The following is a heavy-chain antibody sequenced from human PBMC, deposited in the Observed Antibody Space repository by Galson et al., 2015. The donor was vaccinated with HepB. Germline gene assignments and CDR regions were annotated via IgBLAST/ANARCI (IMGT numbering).Heavy chain of an antibody. CDR3: ARDSLAAADGGYYYGMDV. J-gene: IGHJ6*02. Sequence: SLRLSCAASGFTFSSYWMHWVRQAPGKGLVWVSRINSDGSSTSYADSVKGRFTISRDNAKNTLYLQMNSLRAEDTAVYYCARDSLAAADGGYYYGMDVWGQGTTVTVSS. CDR2: INSDGSST. D-gene: IGHD6-13*01. CDR1: GFTFSSYW. V-gene: IGHV3-74*01.